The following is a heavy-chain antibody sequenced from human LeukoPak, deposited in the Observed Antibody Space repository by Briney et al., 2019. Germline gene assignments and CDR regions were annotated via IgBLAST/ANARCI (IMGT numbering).Heavy chain of an antibody. V-gene: IGHV3-9*01. CDR2: ISWNSVSI. J-gene: IGHJ4*02. CDR3: AKDIGSTSWYLGN. Sequence: PGRSLRLSCAASGCTFDDYAMHWVRQAPGKGLEWVSGISWNSVSIAYADSVKGRFTISRDNAKNSLYLEMNSLRTDDTALYYCAKDIGSTSWYLGNWGQGTLVTVSS. D-gene: IGHD2-2*01. CDR1: GCTFDDYA.